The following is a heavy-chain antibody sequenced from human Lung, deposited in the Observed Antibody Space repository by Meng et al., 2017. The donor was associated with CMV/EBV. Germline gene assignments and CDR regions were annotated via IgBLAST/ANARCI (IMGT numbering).Heavy chain of an antibody. V-gene: IGHV3-33*06. Sequence: SCAASGVSFSRYDMHWVRQSPATGLQWVAHIWDDGRNTNYAESVKGRFTISRDNSKKTVYLQLNNLRTEDTAVYYCAKVGGYASMYDYWGRGTLVTVSS. D-gene: IGHD3-22*01. J-gene: IGHJ4*01. CDR3: AKVGGYASMYDY. CDR1: GVSFSRYD. CDR2: IWDDGRNT.